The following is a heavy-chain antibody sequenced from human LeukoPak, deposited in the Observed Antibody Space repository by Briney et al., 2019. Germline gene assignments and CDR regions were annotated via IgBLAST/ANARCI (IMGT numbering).Heavy chain of an antibody. Sequence: ASVKVSCKASGYTFTSYYMHWVRLAPGQGLEWMGIINPSGGSTSYAQKFQGRVTMTRDMSTSTVYMELSSLRSEDTAVYYCARDKRQQKQFDYWGQGTLVTVSS. D-gene: IGHD6-13*01. V-gene: IGHV1-46*01. CDR2: INPSGGST. J-gene: IGHJ4*02. CDR1: GYTFTSYY. CDR3: ARDKRQQKQFDY.